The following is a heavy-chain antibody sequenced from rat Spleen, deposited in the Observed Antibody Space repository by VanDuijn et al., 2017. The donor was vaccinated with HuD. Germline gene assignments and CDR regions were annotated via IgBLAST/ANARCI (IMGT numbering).Heavy chain of an antibody. Sequence: EVQLVESGGGLVQPGRSMKLSCSASGFTFSDYGMAWVLQAPTKGLEWVASINYDGSRTYYRDSVKGRFTISRDNATSTLYLQMDSLRSEDTATYYCARSVLDYWGQGVMVTVSS. CDR2: INYDGSRT. J-gene: IGHJ2*01. V-gene: IGHV5-29*01. CDR3: ARSVLDY. CDR1: GFTFSDYG.